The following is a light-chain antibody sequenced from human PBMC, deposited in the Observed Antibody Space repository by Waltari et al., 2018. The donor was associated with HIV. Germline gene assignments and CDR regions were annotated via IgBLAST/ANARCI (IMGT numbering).Light chain of an antibody. Sequence: IVMTQSPLSLPVTPGEPASISCRSSRSLLHTTGYNYLDWYLQKPGQSPQLLIYLGSNRASGVPDRFSGSGSGTDFTLKISRVEAEDVGIYYGMQALHTWTFGQGTKVEIK. J-gene: IGKJ1*01. CDR2: LGS. CDR3: MQALHTWT. CDR1: RSLLHTTGYNY. V-gene: IGKV2-28*01.